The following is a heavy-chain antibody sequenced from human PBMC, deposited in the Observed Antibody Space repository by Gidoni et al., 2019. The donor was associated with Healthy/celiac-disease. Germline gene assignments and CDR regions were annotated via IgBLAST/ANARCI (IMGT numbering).Heavy chain of an antibody. V-gene: IGHV3-9*01. CDR3: AKDRIAAADYYDYGIDV. CDR2: ISWNSGSI. Sequence: EVPLVESGGGLVQPGSSLSLSCAASGFTFVHSAMHWVRQAPGKGLEWVSGISWNSGSIGYADSVKGRFTISRDNAKNSLYLQMNSLRAEDTALYYCAKDRIAAADYYDYGIDVWGQGTTVTVSS. J-gene: IGHJ6*02. D-gene: IGHD6-13*01. CDR1: GFTFVHSA.